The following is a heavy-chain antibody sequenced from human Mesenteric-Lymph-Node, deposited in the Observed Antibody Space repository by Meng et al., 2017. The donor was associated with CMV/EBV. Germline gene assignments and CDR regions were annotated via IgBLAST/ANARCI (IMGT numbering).Heavy chain of an antibody. V-gene: IGHV3-15*01. CDR3: TTDSSGYDGDY. CDR1: GFTVSNNG. CDR2: IKSKTDGGTT. D-gene: IGHD5-12*01. J-gene: IGHJ4*02. Sequence: AAAGFTVSNNGMHWVRQAPGKGLEWVGRIKSKTDGGTTDYAAPVKGGFTISRDDSKNTLYLQMNSLKTEDTAVYYCTTDSSGYDGDYWGQGTLVTVSS.